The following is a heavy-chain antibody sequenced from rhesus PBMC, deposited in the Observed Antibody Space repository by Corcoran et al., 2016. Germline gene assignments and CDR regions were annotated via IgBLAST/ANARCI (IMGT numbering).Heavy chain of an antibody. V-gene: IGHV2-1*01. Sequence: QVTLKESGPALVHPTQTLTLTCPFSGFSLSPSGMGVGWIRPPSRKTLEWLAHIYWDDDKRYSTSLKSRLTISKDTSKNQVVLTMTNMDPVDTATYYCARRLSIGGYFDYWGQGVLVTVSS. CDR1: GFSLSPSGMG. CDR2: IYWDDDK. CDR3: ARRLSIGGYFDY. D-gene: IGHD3-34*01. J-gene: IGHJ4*01.